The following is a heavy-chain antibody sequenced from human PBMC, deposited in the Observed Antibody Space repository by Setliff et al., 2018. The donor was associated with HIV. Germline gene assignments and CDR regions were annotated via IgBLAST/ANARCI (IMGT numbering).Heavy chain of an antibody. V-gene: IGHV1-8*02. J-gene: IGHJ6*03. D-gene: IGHD3-22*01. Sequence: VSCKASGYTFTSYDINWVRQATGQGLEWMGWMNPNSGNTGYAQRLEGSVTMTWDTSISTAYMELNNVKFEDTAVYYCARARTDHYDRGRRSHYYIDVWARGATVTVSS. CDR1: GYTFTSYD. CDR2: MNPNSGNT. CDR3: ARARTDHYDRGRRSHYYIDV.